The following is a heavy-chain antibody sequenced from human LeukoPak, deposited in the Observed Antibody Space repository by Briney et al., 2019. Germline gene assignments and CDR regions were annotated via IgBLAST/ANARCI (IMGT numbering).Heavy chain of an antibody. V-gene: IGHV3-49*04. CDR1: GFTFSSYG. J-gene: IGHJ4*02. D-gene: IGHD3-22*01. CDR3: TRGGHYYDSSGYYFDY. Sequence: GGTLRLSCAASGFTFSSYGMSWVRQAPGKGLEWVGFIRSEAYGGTTEYAASVKGRFTISRDDSKSIAYLQMNSLKTEDTAVYYCTRGGHYYDSSGYYFDYWGQGTLVTVSP. CDR2: IRSEAYGGTT.